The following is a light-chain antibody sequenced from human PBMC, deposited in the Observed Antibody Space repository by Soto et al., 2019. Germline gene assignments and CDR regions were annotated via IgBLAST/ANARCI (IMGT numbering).Light chain of an antibody. CDR1: QSISYW. CDR3: QQYQNYWT. Sequence: DVLLTQSPSTLSASVGVRVTITCRASQSISYWLAWYQQKPGKAPKLLISDASRLESGVPSRFSGSGSGTEFTLTISSLQTDDLATYYCQQYQNYWTFGQGTKVEI. J-gene: IGKJ1*01. V-gene: IGKV1-5*01. CDR2: DAS.